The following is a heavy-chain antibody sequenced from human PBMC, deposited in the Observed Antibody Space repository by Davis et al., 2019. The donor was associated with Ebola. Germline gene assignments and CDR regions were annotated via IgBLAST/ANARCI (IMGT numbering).Heavy chain of an antibody. CDR1: GGTFSSYA. J-gene: IGHJ4*02. D-gene: IGHD4-17*01. CDR2: IIPILGIA. V-gene: IGHV1-69*04. Sequence: AASVKVSCKASGGTFSSYAISWVRQAPGQGLEWMGRIIPILGIANYAQKFQGRVTITADKSTNTAYMELSSLRSEDTAVYYCARDQYGDYVVYSGWGQGTLATVSS. CDR3: ARDQYGDYVVYSG.